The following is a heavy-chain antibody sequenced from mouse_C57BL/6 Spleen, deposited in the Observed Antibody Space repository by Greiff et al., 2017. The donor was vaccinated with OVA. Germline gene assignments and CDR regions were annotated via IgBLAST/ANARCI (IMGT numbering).Heavy chain of an antibody. J-gene: IGHJ1*03. V-gene: IGHV5-9-1*02. CDR1: GFTFSSYA. D-gene: IGHD1-1*01. CDR3: TRDGRNYYGSYWYFDV. Sequence: EVKLMESGEGLVKPGGSLKLSCAASGFTFSSYAMSWVRQTPEKRLEWVAYISSGGDYIYYADTVKGRFTISRDNARNTLYLQMSSLKSEDTAMYYWTRDGRNYYGSYWYFDVWGTGTTVTVSS. CDR2: ISSGGDYI.